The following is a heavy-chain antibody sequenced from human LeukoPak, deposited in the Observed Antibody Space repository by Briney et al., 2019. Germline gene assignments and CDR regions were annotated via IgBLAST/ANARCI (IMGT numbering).Heavy chain of an antibody. D-gene: IGHD2-15*01. CDR2: MYYSGST. CDR1: GGSISSSSHY. Sequence: PSETLSLTCTVSGGSISSSSHYWGWIRQPPGKGLEWIVMTSMYYSGSTNCNPSLKSRVTISVDTSKNQFSLKLSSVIAADTAVYYCAGVTGYVIEDNFDYWGQGTLVTVSS. CDR3: AGVTGYVIEDNFDY. V-gene: IGHV4-39*07. J-gene: IGHJ4*02.